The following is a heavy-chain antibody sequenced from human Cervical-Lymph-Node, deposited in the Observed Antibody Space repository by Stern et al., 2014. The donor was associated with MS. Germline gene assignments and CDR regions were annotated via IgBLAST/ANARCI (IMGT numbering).Heavy chain of an antibody. CDR3: AKDPRIYDSSGYLDA. J-gene: IGHJ5*02. D-gene: IGHD3-22*01. CDR1: GFTFSLYD. CDR2: ISYDGDNK. Sequence: QVQLVESGGGVVQPGRSLRLSCAASGFTFSLYDMPWVRQAPGKGLEWVAVISYDGDNKFYTDSVKGRFTISRDSSKSTLYLQLNGLRPEDTAIYYCAKDPRIYDSSGYLDAWGQGTLVTVSS. V-gene: IGHV3-30*18.